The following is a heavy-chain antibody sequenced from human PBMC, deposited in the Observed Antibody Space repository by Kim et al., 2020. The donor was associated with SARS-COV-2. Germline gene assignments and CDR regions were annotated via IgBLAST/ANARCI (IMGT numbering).Heavy chain of an antibody. J-gene: IGHJ3*01. Sequence: GGSLRLSCAASGFIVSTYSMTWVRQAPGKGLEWVSDIHSGGGTYYADSVKGRFTISRDSSKNTLYLQMNSLTPEDTAIYYCATYRRALDVWGQGTMVTVSS. CDR3: ATYRRALDV. CDR1: GFIVSTYS. CDR2: IHSGGGT. V-gene: IGHV3-53*01.